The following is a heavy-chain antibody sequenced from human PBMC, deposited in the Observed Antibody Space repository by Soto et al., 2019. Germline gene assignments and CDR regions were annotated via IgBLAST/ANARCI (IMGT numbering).Heavy chain of an antibody. V-gene: IGHV3-23*01. CDR2: ISGSGGST. CDR3: AKAVDKPITIFGVVIIKGFDY. J-gene: IGHJ4*02. CDR1: GFTFSSYA. D-gene: IGHD3-3*01. Sequence: LRLSCAASGFTFSSYAMSWVRQAPGKGLEWVSAISGSGGSTYYADSVKGRFTIPRDNSKNTLYLQMNSLRAEDTAVYYCAKAVDKPITIFGVVIIKGFDYWGQGTLVTVSS.